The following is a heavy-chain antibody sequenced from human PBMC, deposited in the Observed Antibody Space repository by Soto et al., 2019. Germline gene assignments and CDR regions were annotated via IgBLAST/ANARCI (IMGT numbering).Heavy chain of an antibody. V-gene: IGHV1-69*13. CDR1: GGTFSTYG. D-gene: IGHD2-21*01. CDR2: IIPKFGTT. Sequence: SVKVSCKASGGTFSTYGMNWVRLAPGQGLEWMGGIIPKFGTTNYAQKFQGRVTITADESTNTAYMELNYLRSEDTAVFYCAKGRLRYCGTDTCPDYWGQGTLVTISS. J-gene: IGHJ4*02. CDR3: AKGRLRYCGTDTCPDY.